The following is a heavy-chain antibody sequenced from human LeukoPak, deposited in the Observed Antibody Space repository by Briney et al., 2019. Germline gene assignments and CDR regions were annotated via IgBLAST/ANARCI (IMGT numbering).Heavy chain of an antibody. J-gene: IGHJ4*02. Sequence: SETLSLTCTVSGGSISSSSYYWGWIRQPPGKGLEWIGSIYYSGSTYYNPSLKSRVTISVDTSKNQFSLKLSSVTAEDTAVYYCASPNRYGLDYWGQGTLVTVSS. CDR3: ASPNRYGLDY. CDR1: GGSISSSSYY. V-gene: IGHV4-39*07. D-gene: IGHD1-14*01. CDR2: IYYSGST.